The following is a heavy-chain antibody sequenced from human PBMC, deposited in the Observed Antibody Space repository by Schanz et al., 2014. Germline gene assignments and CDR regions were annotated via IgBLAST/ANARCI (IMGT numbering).Heavy chain of an antibody. V-gene: IGHV3-30*03. J-gene: IGHJ3*02. D-gene: IGHD6-6*01. Sequence: VQLVESGGCLIQPGGSLRLSCAASGFTFSNFGLHWVRQAPGKGLNWVAVISSDGTNKYYADSVQGRFTLSKDFSKDTLYLQLTSLRPEDTAVYYCARLATSKSRLGDAVDIWGQGTMVTVSS. CDR3: ARLATSKSRLGDAVDI. CDR2: ISSDGTNK. CDR1: GFTFSNFG.